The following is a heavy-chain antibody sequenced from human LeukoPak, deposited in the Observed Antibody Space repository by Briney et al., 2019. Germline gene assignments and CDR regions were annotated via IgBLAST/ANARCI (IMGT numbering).Heavy chain of an antibody. CDR2: IYYSGST. J-gene: IGHJ3*02. CDR1: GGSISSYY. D-gene: IGHD3-3*01. V-gene: IGHV4-59*01. Sequence: SETLSLTCTVSGGSISSYYWSWIRQPPGKGLEWIGYIYYSGSTNYNPSLKSRVTISVDTSKNQFSLKLSSVTAADTAVYYCAGYYDFWSGGFDTWGQGTMVTVSS. CDR3: AGYYDFWSGGFDT.